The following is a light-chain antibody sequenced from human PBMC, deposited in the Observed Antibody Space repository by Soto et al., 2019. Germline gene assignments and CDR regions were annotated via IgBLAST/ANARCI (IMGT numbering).Light chain of an antibody. CDR2: AAS. Sequence: DIQMTQSPSSLSASVGDRVTITCRASQGISTYLNWYQQKPGKAPKVLIYAASSLQSGVPSRFSGSGSETDFTLTISSLQPEDFATYYCQQLNSYPITFGQGTRLEI. CDR3: QQLNSYPIT. V-gene: IGKV1-39*01. CDR1: QGISTY. J-gene: IGKJ5*01.